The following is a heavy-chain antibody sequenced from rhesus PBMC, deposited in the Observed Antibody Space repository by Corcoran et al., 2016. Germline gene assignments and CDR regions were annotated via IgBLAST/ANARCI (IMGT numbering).Heavy chain of an antibody. D-gene: IGHD1-26*01. CDR3: AKDRNWNYGLDS. V-gene: IGHV5-20*01. Sequence: EVQLVQSGAEVKRPGESLKISCKTSGYSFTSYWISWVRQMPGKGLEWMGAIDPSDSDTRYNPSCQGQVTISADKSISTAYLQWSRLKASDTATYYCAKDRNWNYGLDSWGQGVVVTVSS. CDR1: GYSFTSYW. J-gene: IGHJ6*01. CDR2: IDPSDSDT.